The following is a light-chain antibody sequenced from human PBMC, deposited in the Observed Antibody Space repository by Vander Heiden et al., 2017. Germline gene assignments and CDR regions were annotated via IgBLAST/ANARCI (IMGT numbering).Light chain of an antibody. CDR3: QQYYSTPLT. CDR1: QSVLYNSNNKNY. V-gene: IGKV4-1*01. J-gene: IGKJ4*01. CDR2: WAS. Sequence: DIVMTQSPDSLAVSLGERAPLNCKSSQSVLYNSNNKNYLAWYQQKPGQPPKLLIDWASTRESGVPDRFSGSGSGTDFTLTISSLQAEDVAVYYCQQYYSTPLTFGGGTKVEIK.